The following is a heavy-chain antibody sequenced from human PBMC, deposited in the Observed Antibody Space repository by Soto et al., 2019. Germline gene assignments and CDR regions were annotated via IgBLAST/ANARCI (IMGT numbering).Heavy chain of an antibody. CDR1: GYSFTSYW. D-gene: IGHD2-15*01. V-gene: IGHV5-51*01. J-gene: IGHJ3*02. CDR3: ARVGRWELQDYDAFDI. CDR2: IYPGDSYT. Sequence: PAECVTTYCKVSGYSFTSYWIVWVLQMPGKGLEWMGIIYPGDSYTRYSPSFQGQVTISADKSISTAYLQWNSLRAEDTAVYYCARVGRWELQDYDAFDIWGQGTMVTVSS.